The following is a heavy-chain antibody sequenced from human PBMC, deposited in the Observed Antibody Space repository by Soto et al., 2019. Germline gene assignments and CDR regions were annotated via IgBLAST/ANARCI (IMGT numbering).Heavy chain of an antibody. V-gene: IGHV4-39*01. Sequence: SETLSLTCSVSGDSINSDKYYWGWIRQPPGKGLEWIGSIYYRGNTYYNPSLQTRVTISLDKSKGQFSLRLNSVTAADSAVYFCARLEGLATISYYFDFWGQGAQVTVSS. J-gene: IGHJ4*02. CDR1: GDSINSDKYY. CDR3: ARLEGLATISYYFDF. D-gene: IGHD3-9*01. CDR2: IYYRGNT.